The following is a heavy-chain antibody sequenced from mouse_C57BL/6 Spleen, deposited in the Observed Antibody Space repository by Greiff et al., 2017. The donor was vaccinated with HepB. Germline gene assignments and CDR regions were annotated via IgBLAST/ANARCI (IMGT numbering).Heavy chain of an antibody. J-gene: IGHJ2*01. D-gene: IGHD1-1*01. Sequence: EVMLVESGGGLVKPGGSLKLSCAASGFTFSSYTMSWVRQTPEKRLEWVATISGGGGNTYYPDSVKGRCTISRDNAKNTLYLQRSSLRSEDTALYYCARALDYYGSSYVGYWGQGTTLTVSS. CDR3: ARALDYYGSSYVGY. V-gene: IGHV5-9*01. CDR2: ISGGGGNT. CDR1: GFTFSSYT.